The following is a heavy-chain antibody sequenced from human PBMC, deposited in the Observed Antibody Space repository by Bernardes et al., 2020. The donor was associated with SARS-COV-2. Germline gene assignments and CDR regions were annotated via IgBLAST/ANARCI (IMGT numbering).Heavy chain of an antibody. D-gene: IGHD1-26*01. J-gene: IGHJ4*02. V-gene: IGHV4-59*08. CDR3: ARHVGHDYLDS. CDR2: IHYSGST. Sequence: SETLSLTCTVSGGSVSGYFWSWIRQPPGKGLEWIGNIHYSGSTNYNPSLKSRVTISVDTSKNQFSLKLSSMTAADTAVYYCARHVGHDYLDSWGQGSLVTVSS. CDR1: GGSVSGYF.